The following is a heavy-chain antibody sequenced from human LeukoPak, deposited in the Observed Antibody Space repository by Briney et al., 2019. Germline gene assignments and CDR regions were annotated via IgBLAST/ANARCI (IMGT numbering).Heavy chain of an antibody. Sequence: TGGSLRLSCAASGFTFSSYSMNWVRQAPGKGLEWVSYISSSGSTIYYADSVKGRFTISRDNAKNSLYLQMNSLRAEETAVYYCARLERVGGYNSPYFDYWGQGTLVTVSS. D-gene: IGHD5-24*01. J-gene: IGHJ4*02. V-gene: IGHV3-48*04. CDR3: ARLERVGGYNSPYFDY. CDR2: ISSSGSTI. CDR1: GFTFSSYS.